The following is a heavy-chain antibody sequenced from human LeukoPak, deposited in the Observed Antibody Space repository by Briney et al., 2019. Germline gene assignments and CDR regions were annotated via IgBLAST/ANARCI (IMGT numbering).Heavy chain of an antibody. V-gene: IGHV3-23*01. J-gene: IGHJ4*02. Sequence: GGSLRLSCAASGFTFSSYAMSWVRQAPGKGLEWVSAISGSGGSTYYADSMKGRFTTSRDNSKNTLYLQMNSLRAEDTAVYYCAKGTPQYYDSSGYYSDYFDYWGQGTLVTVSS. CDR3: AKGTPQYYDSSGYYSDYFDY. CDR1: GFTFSSYA. D-gene: IGHD3-22*01. CDR2: ISGSGGST.